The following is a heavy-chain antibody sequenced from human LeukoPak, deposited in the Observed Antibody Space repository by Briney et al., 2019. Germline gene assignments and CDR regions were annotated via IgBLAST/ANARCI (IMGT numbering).Heavy chain of an antibody. J-gene: IGHJ3*01. CDR3: AREDAHDAFDV. V-gene: IGHV4-61*02. CDR2: IYISGST. CDR1: SDSFSNGNYF. Sequence: SQTLSLTCTVSSDSFSNGNYFWAWIRQPAGKGLEWIGRIYISGSTNYKPSLKSRVTMSVDTSKKQFSLKLSSVTAADTAVYYCAREDAHDAFDVWAKGHWSPSPQ.